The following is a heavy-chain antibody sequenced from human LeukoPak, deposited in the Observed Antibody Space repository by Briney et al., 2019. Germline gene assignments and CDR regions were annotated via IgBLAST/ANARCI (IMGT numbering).Heavy chain of an antibody. CDR2: ISYDGSNK. CDR1: GFTFSSYA. Sequence: EPGRSLRLSCAASGFTFSSYAMHWVRQAPGKGLEWVAVISYDGSNKYYADSMKGRFTISRDNSKNTLYIQMNSLRTEDAAVYYCAKVSLRGRTYHYYMDVWGIGTTVTVSS. CDR3: AKVSLRGRTYHYYMDV. J-gene: IGHJ6*03. V-gene: IGHV3-30*04.